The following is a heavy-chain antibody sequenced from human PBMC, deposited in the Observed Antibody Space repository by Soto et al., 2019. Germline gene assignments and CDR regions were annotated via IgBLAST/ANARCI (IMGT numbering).Heavy chain of an antibody. CDR1: GFTVSGNY. J-gene: IGHJ4*02. D-gene: IGHD3-10*01. CDR3: ARESHTMVRGVHFDY. V-gene: IGHV3-53*01. Sequence: GGSLRLSCAASGFTVSGNYMNWVRQAPGKGPEWVSIIYPGGSTYYADSVKGRFTISRDNLKNTLYLQMNSVRVEDTAVYYCARESHTMVRGVHFDYWGQGTLVTVSS. CDR2: IYPGGST.